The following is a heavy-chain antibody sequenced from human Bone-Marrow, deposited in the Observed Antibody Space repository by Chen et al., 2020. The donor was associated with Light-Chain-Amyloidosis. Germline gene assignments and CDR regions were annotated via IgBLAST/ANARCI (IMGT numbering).Heavy chain of an antibody. CDR2: IYPDDSDA. D-gene: IGHD5-12*01. J-gene: IGHJ4*02. V-gene: IGHV5-51*01. CDR3: ARRRDGYNFDY. CDR1: GYTFPNYW. Sequence: SCKGSGYTFPNYWLGWVRQMPGKGLECMGVIYPDDSDARYSPSLEGQVTISADKSITTAYLQWRSLKASDTAMDYCARRRDGYNFDYWCQGTLVTVSS.